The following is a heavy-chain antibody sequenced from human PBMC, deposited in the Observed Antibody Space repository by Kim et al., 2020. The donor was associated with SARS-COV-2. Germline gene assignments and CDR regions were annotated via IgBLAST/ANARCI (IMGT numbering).Heavy chain of an antibody. V-gene: IGHV3-33*01. D-gene: IGHD3-16*01. CDR2: IWYDGSNK. Sequence: GGSLRLSCAASGFTFSSYGMHWVRQAPGKGLEWVAVIWYDGSNKYYADSVKGRFTISRDNSKNTLYLQMNSLRAEDTAVYYCARDIMTSKTDDAFDIWGQGTMVTVSS. J-gene: IGHJ3*02. CDR1: GFTFSSYG. CDR3: ARDIMTSKTDDAFDI.